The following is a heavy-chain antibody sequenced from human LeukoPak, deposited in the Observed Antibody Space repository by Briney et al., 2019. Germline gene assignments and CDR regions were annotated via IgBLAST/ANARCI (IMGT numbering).Heavy chain of an antibody. J-gene: IGHJ4*02. CDR2: ISYSGST. Sequence: SETLSLTCTVSGGSISSYYWSWIRQPPGKGLEWIGYISYSGSTNYIPSLQSRVTISVDTSKTQFSLKLSSVTAADTAVYYCARRRIVATGARNYYFDFWGQGTLVTVSS. D-gene: IGHD3-22*01. CDR3: ARRRIVATGARNYYFDF. V-gene: IGHV4-59*08. CDR1: GGSISSYY.